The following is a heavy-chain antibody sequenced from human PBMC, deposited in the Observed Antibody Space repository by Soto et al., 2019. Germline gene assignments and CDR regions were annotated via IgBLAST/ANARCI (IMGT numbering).Heavy chain of an antibody. Sequence: QVHLQQWGAGLLKPSETLSLTCGVSGGSFGTSYWAWIRQSPEKGLEWIGEINHNGDSNYNPSLKMRVTISLDMSENQFSLKLTPVAAADTAVYYCARVTRFPDAFDIWGQGTPVIVSS. CDR1: GGSFGTSY. J-gene: IGHJ3*02. CDR2: INHNGDS. V-gene: IGHV4-34*01. CDR3: ARVTRFPDAFDI.